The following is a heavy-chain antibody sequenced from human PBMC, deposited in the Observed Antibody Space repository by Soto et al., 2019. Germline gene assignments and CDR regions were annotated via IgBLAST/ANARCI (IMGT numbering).Heavy chain of an antibody. CDR1: GFTFSSYG. CDR2: TWYDGSNK. D-gene: IGHD6-19*01. J-gene: IGHJ4*02. Sequence: PGGSLRLSFAASGFTFSSYGMPWVRQAPGKGLEWLAVTWYDGSNKYYADSVKGRFTISRDNSKNTRYLQMNSLRAEDTAVYYCARDQTYGAGGRYGSFNCWGQGT. V-gene: IGHV3-33*01. CDR3: ARDQTYGAGGRYGSFNC.